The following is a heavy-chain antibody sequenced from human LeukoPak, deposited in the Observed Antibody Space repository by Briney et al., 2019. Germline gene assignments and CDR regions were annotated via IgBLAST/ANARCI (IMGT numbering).Heavy chain of an antibody. Sequence: GGSLRLSCVASGFTFNRCWMNWVRQAPGKGLEWVAHINPDGRDTYYVDSVKGRFTISRDNAQNSMYLQMNSLRVKDTAVYYCTSWGDTTAEYFQRWGQGTLVTVFS. CDR3: TSWGDTTAEYFQR. CDR1: GFTFNRCW. D-gene: IGHD2-21*02. V-gene: IGHV3-7*01. CDR2: INPDGRDT. J-gene: IGHJ1*01.